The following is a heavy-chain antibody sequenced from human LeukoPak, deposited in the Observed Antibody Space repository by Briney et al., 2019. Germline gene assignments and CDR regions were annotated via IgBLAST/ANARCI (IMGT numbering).Heavy chain of an antibody. J-gene: IGHJ4*02. CDR2: ISYDGSNK. V-gene: IGHV3-30*18. CDR3: AKSGRYYYGSGRPDY. CDR1: GFTFSSYG. Sequence: GRSLRLSCAASGFTFSSYGMHWVRQAPGKGLEWVAVISYDGSNKYYADSVKGRFTISRDNSKKTLYLQMNSLRAEDTAVYYCAKSGRYYYGSGRPDYWGQGTLVTVSS. D-gene: IGHD3-10*01.